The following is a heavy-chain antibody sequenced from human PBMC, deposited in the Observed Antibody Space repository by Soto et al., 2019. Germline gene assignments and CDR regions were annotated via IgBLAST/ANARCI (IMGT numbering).Heavy chain of an antibody. Sequence: ASVKVSCKASGYTFTSYYMHWVRQAPGQGLEWMGIINPSGGSTSYAQKFQGRVTMTRDTSTSTVYMELSSLRSEDTAVYYCARDFVVVPAAMKGGWFDPWAREPWSPSPQ. CDR1: GYTFTSYY. CDR3: ARDFVVVPAAMKGGWFDP. V-gene: IGHV1-46*01. D-gene: IGHD2-2*01. J-gene: IGHJ5*02. CDR2: INPSGGST.